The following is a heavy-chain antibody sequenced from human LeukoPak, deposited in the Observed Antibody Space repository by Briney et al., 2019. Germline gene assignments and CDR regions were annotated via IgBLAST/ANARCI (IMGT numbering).Heavy chain of an antibody. V-gene: IGHV4-4*07. D-gene: IGHD3-22*01. Sequence: SEALSLTCTVSGGSISSYYWSWIRQPPGKGLEWIGRIYTSGSTNYNPSLKSRVTISVDTSKNQFSLKLRSVTAADTAVYYCARSSEGRYYYDSRGFSYYYYYMDVWGKGTTVTISS. J-gene: IGHJ6*03. CDR2: IYTSGST. CDR1: GGSISSYY. CDR3: ARSSEGRYYYDSRGFSYYYYYMDV.